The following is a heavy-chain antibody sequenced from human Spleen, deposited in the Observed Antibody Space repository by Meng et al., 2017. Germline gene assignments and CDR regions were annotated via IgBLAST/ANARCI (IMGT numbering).Heavy chain of an antibody. D-gene: IGHD6-19*01. J-gene: IGHJ4*02. CDR2: IYYSGST. CDR3: ATPAGTGDDY. CDR1: GGSISSSSYY. V-gene: IGHV4-39*07. Sequence: SETLSLTCTVSGGSISSSSYYWGWIRQPPGKGLEWIGSIYYSGSTYYNPSLRSRVTISVDTSKNQFSLKLSSVTAADTAVYYCATPAGTGDDYWGQGTLVTVSS.